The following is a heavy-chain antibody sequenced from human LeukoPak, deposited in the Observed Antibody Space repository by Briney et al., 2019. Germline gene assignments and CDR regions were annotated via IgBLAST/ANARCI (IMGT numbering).Heavy chain of an antibody. CDR3: TTPAYCGGDCHYYFDY. CDR1: GFTFSNAW. Sequence: PGGSLRLSCAASGFTFSNAWMSWVRQAPGKGLEWVGRIKSKTDGGTTDYAAPVKGRFTISRDDSKNTLYLQMNSLKTEDTAVYYCTTPAYCGGDCHYYFDYWGQGTLVTVSS. V-gene: IGHV3-15*01. D-gene: IGHD2-21*02. J-gene: IGHJ4*02. CDR2: IKSKTDGGTT.